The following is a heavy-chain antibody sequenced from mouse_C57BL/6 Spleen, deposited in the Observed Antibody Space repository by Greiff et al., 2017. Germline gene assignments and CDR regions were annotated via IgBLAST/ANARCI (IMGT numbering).Heavy chain of an antibody. V-gene: IGHV2-2*01. J-gene: IGHJ1*03. CDR1: GFSLTSYG. D-gene: IGHD2-3*01. CDR3: ARDGYWYFDV. Sequence: QVQLQQSGPGLVQPSQSLSITCTVSGFSLTSYGVHWVRQSPGKGLEWLGVIWSSRNTDYNAAFISRLSISKDNSKSQVFFKMNSLQADDTAIYYCARDGYWYFDVWGTGTTVTVSS. CDR2: IWSSRNT.